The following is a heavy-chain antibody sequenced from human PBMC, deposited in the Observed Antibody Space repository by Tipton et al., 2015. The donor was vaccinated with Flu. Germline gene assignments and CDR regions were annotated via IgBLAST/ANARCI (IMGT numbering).Heavy chain of an antibody. CDR1: GGSISSGDYY. Sequence: LRLSCTVSGGSISSGDYYWSWIRQPPGKGLEWIGYIYYSGSTYYNPSLKSRVTISVDTSKNQFSLKLSSVTAADTAVYYCARYDILTGYARFDCWGQGTLVTVSS. D-gene: IGHD3-9*01. CDR2: IYYSGST. J-gene: IGHJ4*02. V-gene: IGHV4-30-4*01. CDR3: ARYDILTGYARFDC.